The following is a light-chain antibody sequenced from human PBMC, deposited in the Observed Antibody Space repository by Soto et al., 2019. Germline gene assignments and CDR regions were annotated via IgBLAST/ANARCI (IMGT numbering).Light chain of an antibody. CDR2: DAS. CDR1: QSVSSY. Sequence: EIVLTQSPATLSLSPEERATLSCRASQSVSSYLGWYQQKPGQAPRLLIYDASNRATGIPARFSGSGSGTDFTLTISSLEPEDFAVYYCQQRGNWPITFGQGTRLEIK. CDR3: QQRGNWPIT. V-gene: IGKV3-11*01. J-gene: IGKJ5*01.